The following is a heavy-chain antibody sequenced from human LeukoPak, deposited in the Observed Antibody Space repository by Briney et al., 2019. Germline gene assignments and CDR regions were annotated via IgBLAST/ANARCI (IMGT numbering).Heavy chain of an antibody. CDR3: ALVVPAATHYYDMDV. D-gene: IGHD2-2*01. CDR2: IYTSGST. V-gene: IGHV4-4*07. Sequence: SETLSLTCTASGGSISSYYWSWIRQPAGKGLEWFGRIYTSGSTNYNPSLKSRVTMSVDTSKNQFSLKLSSVTAADTAVYYCALVVPAATHYYDMDVWGKGTTVTVSS. J-gene: IGHJ6*03. CDR1: GGSISSYY.